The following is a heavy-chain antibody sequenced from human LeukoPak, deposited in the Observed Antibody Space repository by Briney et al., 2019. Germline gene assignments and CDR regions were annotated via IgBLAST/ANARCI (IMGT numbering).Heavy chain of an antibody. D-gene: IGHD2-2*01. Sequence: SETLSLTCTVSGYSIGSGYYWGWIRQPPGKGLGWIGSIYHSGSTYYNPSLKSRVTISVDTSKNQFSLKLSSVTAADTAVYYCARDRGAKVVPAAIIACWFDPWGQGTLVTVSS. CDR3: ARDRGAKVVPAAIIACWFDP. V-gene: IGHV4-38-2*02. CDR1: GYSIGSGYY. J-gene: IGHJ5*02. CDR2: IYHSGST.